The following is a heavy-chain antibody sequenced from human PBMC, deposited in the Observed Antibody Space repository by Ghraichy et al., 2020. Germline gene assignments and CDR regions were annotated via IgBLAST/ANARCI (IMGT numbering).Heavy chain of an antibody. D-gene: IGHD3-16*01. Sequence: GGSLRLSCEASGFIFANYAMHWARQAPGKGLEWVSGISWSGDSRDYADSVKGRFTISRDNAKNSLYLQMNSLRAEDTAFYYCVKGFRVTLYGMDVWGKGTTITVSS. CDR1: GFIFANYA. J-gene: IGHJ6*03. CDR2: ISWSGDSR. V-gene: IGHV3-9*01. CDR3: VKGFRVTLYGMDV.